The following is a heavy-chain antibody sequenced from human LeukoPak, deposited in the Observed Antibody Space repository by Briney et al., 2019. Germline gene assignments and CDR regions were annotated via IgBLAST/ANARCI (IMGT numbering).Heavy chain of an antibody. J-gene: IGHJ6*03. D-gene: IGHD3-3*01. CDR1: GGSISSYY. V-gene: IGHV4-4*07. CDR2: IYTSGST. CDR3: ARLSRSGDYMDV. Sequence: SETLSLTCTVSGGSISSYYWSWIRQPAGKGLEWIGRIYTSGSTNYNPSLKSRVTISVDKSKNQFSLKLSSVTAADTAVYYCARLSRSGDYMDVWGKGTTVTVSS.